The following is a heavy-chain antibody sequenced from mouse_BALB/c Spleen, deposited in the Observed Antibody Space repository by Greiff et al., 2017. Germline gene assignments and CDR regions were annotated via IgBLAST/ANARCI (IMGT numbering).Heavy chain of an antibody. CDR1: GYSITSGYY. V-gene: IGHV3-6*02. CDR3: AKEKITYFDY. Sequence: EVQLQQSGPGLVKPSQSLSLTCSVTGYSITSGYYWNWIRQFPGNKLEWMGYISYDGSNNYNPSLKNRISITRDTSKNQFFLKLNSVTTEDTATYYCAKEKITYFDYWGQGTTLTVSS. J-gene: IGHJ2*01. D-gene: IGHD1-3*01. CDR2: ISYDGSN.